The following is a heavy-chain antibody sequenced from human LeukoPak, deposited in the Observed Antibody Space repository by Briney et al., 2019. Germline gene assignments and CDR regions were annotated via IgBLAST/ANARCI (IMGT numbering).Heavy chain of an antibody. Sequence: PGGSLRLSCAASGFTFSSYAMRWVRQAPGKGLEWVAVISYDGSNKYYADSVKGRFTISRDNSKNTLYLQMNSLRAEDTAVYYCARAQWDYGDSYVGDAFDIWGQGTMVTVSS. J-gene: IGHJ3*02. CDR2: ISYDGSNK. CDR3: ARAQWDYGDSYVGDAFDI. D-gene: IGHD4-17*01. CDR1: GFTFSSYA. V-gene: IGHV3-30-3*01.